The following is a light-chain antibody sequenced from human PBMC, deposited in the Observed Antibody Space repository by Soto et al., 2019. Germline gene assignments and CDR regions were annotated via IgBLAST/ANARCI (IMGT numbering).Light chain of an antibody. CDR2: EAS. J-gene: IGKJ1*01. CDR3: QQYSSQST. CDR1: QSTSSY. Sequence: IQMTQSPSTLSASVGDRVTITCRASQSTSSYLAWYQQKPGKAPKLLIYEASHLENGVPSRFSGSGSGTEFSLTISSLQPDDFATYYCQQYSSQSTFGQGTKVDI. V-gene: IGKV1-5*03.